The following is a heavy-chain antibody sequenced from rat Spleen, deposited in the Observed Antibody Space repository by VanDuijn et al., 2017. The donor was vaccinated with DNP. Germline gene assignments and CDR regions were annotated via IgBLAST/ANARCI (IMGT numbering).Heavy chain of an antibody. V-gene: IGHV6-6*01. CDR3: TTGLLQWPNWFAY. CDR2: IKAKSNNYAT. J-gene: IGHJ3*01. Sequence: EVQVLESGGGLVQPGSSLKLSCATSGFTFSTAWLYWYRQFPDKRLEWVARIKAKSNNYATDYTESVKGRFTISRDDSKSSVYLQMNNLKEEDTAIYYCTTGLLQWPNWFAYWGQGTLVTVSS. CDR1: GFTFSTAW. D-gene: IGHD1-1*01.